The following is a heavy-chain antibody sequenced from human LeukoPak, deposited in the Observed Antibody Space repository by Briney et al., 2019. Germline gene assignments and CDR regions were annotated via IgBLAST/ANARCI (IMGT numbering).Heavy chain of an antibody. CDR1: GFTFSSSA. D-gene: IGHD3-22*01. Sequence: PGGSLRLSCAASGFTFSSSAMSWVRQAPGKGLEWVSAISNNGGYTYYADSVQGRFTISRDNSKNTLYLQMNSLRAEDTAVYYCAKEGGLYDSSGYYDNVLDCWGQGTLVTVSS. V-gene: IGHV3-23*01. CDR2: ISNNGGYT. J-gene: IGHJ4*02. CDR3: AKEGGLYDSSGYYDNVLDC.